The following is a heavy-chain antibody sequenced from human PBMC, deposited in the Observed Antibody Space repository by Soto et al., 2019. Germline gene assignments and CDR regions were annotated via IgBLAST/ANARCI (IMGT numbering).Heavy chain of an antibody. J-gene: IGHJ4*02. CDR1: GFTFIGYW. D-gene: IGHD2-15*01. V-gene: IGHV3-7*01. CDR3: ARDRYCSGT. CDR2: IKQDGTEK. Sequence: GGSLRLSCAASGFTFIGYWMTWVRQAPGKGLEWVANIKQDGTEKHYVDSVKGRFTISRDNANNTVYLQMSSLTAEDTAVYYCARDRYCSGTWGQGTLVTVSS.